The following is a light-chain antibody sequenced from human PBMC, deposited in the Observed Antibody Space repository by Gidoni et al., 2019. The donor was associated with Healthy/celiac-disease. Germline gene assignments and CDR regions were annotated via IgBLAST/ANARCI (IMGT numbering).Light chain of an antibody. Sequence: DIVMTQSPLSLPVTPGAPASISCRSSQSLLHSNGYNYLDWYLQKPGQSPQILIDLSSNRASGVTDRGSGSGAGTDFTLKSSRVEDEDVGVYYCRKDLQTPRTFGQGTKVEIK. V-gene: IGKV2-28*01. J-gene: IGKJ1*01. CDR1: QSLLHSNGYNY. CDR2: LSS. CDR3: RKDLQTPRT.